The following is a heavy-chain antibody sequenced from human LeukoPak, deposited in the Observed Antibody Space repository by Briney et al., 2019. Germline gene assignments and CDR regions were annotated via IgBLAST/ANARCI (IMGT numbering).Heavy chain of an antibody. CDR3: ARRHLSGYYFDY. V-gene: IGHV4-59*08. CDR2: IYYSGST. D-gene: IGHD3-10*01. Sequence: SETLSLTCTVSGGSISSYYWSWIRQPPGKALEWIGYIYYSGSTNYDPSLKSRVPISVDTSKNQFSLKLSSVTAADTAVYYCARRHLSGYYFDYWGQGTLVTVPS. CDR1: GGSISSYY. J-gene: IGHJ4*02.